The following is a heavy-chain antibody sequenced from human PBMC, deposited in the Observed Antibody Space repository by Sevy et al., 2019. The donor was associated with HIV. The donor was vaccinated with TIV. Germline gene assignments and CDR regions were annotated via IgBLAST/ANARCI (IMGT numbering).Heavy chain of an antibody. CDR2: ISWNSGSI. J-gene: IGHJ4*02. Sequence: SLRLSCAASGFTFDDYAMHWVRQAPGKGLEWVSGISWNSGSIGYADSVKGRFTISRDNAKNSLYLQMNSLRAEDTALYYCAKEEGYYYDSSGYFFDYWGQGTLVTVSS. CDR3: AKEEGYYYDSSGYFFDY. V-gene: IGHV3-9*01. D-gene: IGHD3-22*01. CDR1: GFTFDDYA.